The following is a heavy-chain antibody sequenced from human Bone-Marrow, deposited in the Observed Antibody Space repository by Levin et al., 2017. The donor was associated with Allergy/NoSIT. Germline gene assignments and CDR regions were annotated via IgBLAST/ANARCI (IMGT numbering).Heavy chain of an antibody. V-gene: IGHV3-23*01. D-gene: IGHD6-13*01. CDR1: GFTFSSSA. J-gene: IGHJ6*02. CDR2: ISGSGGST. CDR3: AKAAAGTYYYYYYGMDV. Sequence: LSLTCAASGFTFSSSAMSWVRQAPGKGLEWVSAISGSGGSTYYADSVKGRFTISRDNSKNTLYLQMNSLRAEDTAVYYCAKAAAGTYYYYYYGMDVWGQGTTVTVSS.